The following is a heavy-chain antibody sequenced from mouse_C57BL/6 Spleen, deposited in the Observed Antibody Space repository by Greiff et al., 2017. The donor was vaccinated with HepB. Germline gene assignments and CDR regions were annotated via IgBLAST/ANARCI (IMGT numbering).Heavy chain of an antibody. J-gene: IGHJ2*01. CDR3: ARDGSNYEDYFDY. D-gene: IGHD1-1*01. V-gene: IGHV1-59*01. Sequence: QVQLQQPGAELVRPGTSVKLSCKASGYTFTSYWMHWVKQRPGQGLEWIGVIDPSDSYTNYNQKFKGKATLTVDTSSSTAYMQLSSLTSEDSAVYYCARDGSNYEDYFDYWGQGTTLTVSS. CDR1: GYTFTSYW. CDR2: IDPSDSYT.